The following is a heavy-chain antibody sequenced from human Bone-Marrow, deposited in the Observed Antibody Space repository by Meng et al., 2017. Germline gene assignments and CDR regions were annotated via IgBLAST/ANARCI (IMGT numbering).Heavy chain of an antibody. D-gene: IGHD2-2*01. J-gene: IGHJ6*02. V-gene: IGHV1-69*05. CDR1: GGTRPCRRYG. CDR2: IIPVFGTV. Sequence: SVKVTCKASGGTRPCRRYGISWVRQAPGQGGEWMGEIIPVFGTVNNAQKVQGRVTITTDESTSTAYMELSSLRSEDTAVYYCARGIVVVPAGYGMDVWGQGTTVTVSS. CDR3: ARGIVVVPAGYGMDV.